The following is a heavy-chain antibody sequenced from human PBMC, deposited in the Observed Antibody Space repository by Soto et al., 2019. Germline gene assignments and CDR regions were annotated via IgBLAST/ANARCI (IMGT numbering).Heavy chain of an antibody. V-gene: IGHV3-23*01. D-gene: IGHD5-12*01. J-gene: IGHJ3*02. CDR1: GFTFSSYA. CDR2: ISGSGGST. Sequence: GGSLRLSCAASGFTFSSYAMSWVRQAPGKGLEWVSAISGSGGSTYYADSVKGRFTISRDNSKNSLYLQMNSVRAEDAAVYYWAKTLVGDVYNYGALDIWGQGTMVTVSS. CDR3: AKTLVGDVYNYGALDI.